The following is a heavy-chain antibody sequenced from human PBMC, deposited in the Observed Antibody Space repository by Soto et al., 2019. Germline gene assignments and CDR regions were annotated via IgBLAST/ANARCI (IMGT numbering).Heavy chain of an antibody. V-gene: IGHV3-23*01. CDR1: GFTFSDYA. J-gene: IGHJ6*02. Sequence: EVQLLESGGGLVQPGGSLRLSCSVSGFTFSDYAMNWVRQAPGKGLEWVSAVSGRGDGTFYADSVKGRFTISRDNSKNTVYMQMNSLTADDAAVDYCAKAVREVLPYYGMDVWGRGTTVKVSS. CDR3: AKAVREVLPYYGMDV. CDR2: VSGRGDGT.